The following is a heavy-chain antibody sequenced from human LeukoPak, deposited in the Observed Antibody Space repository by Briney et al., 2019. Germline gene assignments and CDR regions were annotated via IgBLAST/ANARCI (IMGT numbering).Heavy chain of an antibody. J-gene: IGHJ3*02. V-gene: IGHV4-39*07. Sequence: SETLSLTCTVSGGSISSSSYYWGWIRQPPGKGLEWIGSIYYSGSTYYNPSLKSRVTISVDTSKNQFSLKLSSVTAADTAVYYCARDWGDFEAAFDIWGQGTMVTVSS. CDR1: GGSISSSSYY. CDR3: ARDWGDFEAAFDI. D-gene: IGHD2-21*01. CDR2: IYYSGST.